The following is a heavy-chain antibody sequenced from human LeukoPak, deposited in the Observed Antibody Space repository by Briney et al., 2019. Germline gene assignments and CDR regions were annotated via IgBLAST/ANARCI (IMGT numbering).Heavy chain of an antibody. Sequence: GRSLRLSCAASGFTFSNYGIHWVRQAPGKGLEWLALISYDGINKYYADSVKGRFTISRDNSKTTLYLQMSSLQTEDTAVYYCAPDEGGDYVGLDYWGQGTLVTVSS. CDR3: APDEGGDYVGLDY. D-gene: IGHD4-17*01. V-gene: IGHV3-30*03. CDR2: ISYDGINK. CDR1: GFTFSNYG. J-gene: IGHJ4*02.